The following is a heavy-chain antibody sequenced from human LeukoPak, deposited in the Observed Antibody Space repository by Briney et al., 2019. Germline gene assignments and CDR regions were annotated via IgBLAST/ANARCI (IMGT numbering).Heavy chain of an antibody. Sequence: SETLSLLCSGSGVSLSSHLGRWIRQPAGKGLGWIGRIYTSGSSNYNPPLKRRATMSVDTSKNQFSLKLSSVTAADTAVYYCARGYGYYDILTGYQTYDAFDIWGQGTMVTVSS. CDR2: IYTSGSS. J-gene: IGHJ3*02. D-gene: IGHD3-9*01. V-gene: IGHV4-4*07. CDR3: ARGYGYYDILTGYQTYDAFDI. CDR1: GVSLSSHL.